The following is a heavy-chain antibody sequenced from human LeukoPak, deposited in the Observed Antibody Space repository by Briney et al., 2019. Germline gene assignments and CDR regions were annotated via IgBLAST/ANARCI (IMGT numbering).Heavy chain of an antibody. J-gene: IGHJ4*02. CDR3: ARPSVDGSGSYPY. D-gene: IGHD3-10*01. V-gene: IGHV5-10-1*01. Sequence: PGESLKISCKSSGYSLTRYWISWVRQMPGKGLEWMGRIDPSDSYTNYSPSFQGHVTISADKSISTAYLQWGSLKASDTAMFYCARPSVDGSGSYPYWGQGTLVTVSS. CDR1: GYSLTRYW. CDR2: IDPSDSYT.